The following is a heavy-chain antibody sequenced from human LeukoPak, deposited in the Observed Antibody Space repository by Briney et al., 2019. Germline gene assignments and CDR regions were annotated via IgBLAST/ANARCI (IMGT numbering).Heavy chain of an antibody. V-gene: IGHV4-34*09. CDR3: ARAGGFFSPFGY. J-gene: IGHJ4*02. CDR2: INHSGST. Sequence: SETLSLTCAVYGGSFSGYYWSWIRQPPGKGLEWIGEINHSGSTYYNPSLKSRVTISVDTSENQFSLKLSSVTAADTAVYYCARAGGFFSPFGYWGQGTQVTVSS. D-gene: IGHD3-16*01. CDR1: GGSFSGYY.